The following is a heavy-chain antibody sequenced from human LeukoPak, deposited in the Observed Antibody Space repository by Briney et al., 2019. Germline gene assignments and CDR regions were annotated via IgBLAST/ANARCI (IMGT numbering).Heavy chain of an antibody. V-gene: IGHV4-59*01. CDR3: ARASEVAAVDY. J-gene: IGHJ4*02. Sequence: SETLSLTCTVSGGSISSYYWSWIRQPPGKGREWIGYIYYGGSTNYNPSLKSRVTISGDMSKNQFSLKLSSVTAADTAMYYCARASEVAAVDYWGQGTLVTVSS. D-gene: IGHD6-25*01. CDR2: IYYGGST. CDR1: GGSISSYY.